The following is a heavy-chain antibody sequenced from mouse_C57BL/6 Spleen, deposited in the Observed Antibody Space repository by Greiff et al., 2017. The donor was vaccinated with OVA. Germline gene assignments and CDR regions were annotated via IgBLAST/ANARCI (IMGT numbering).Heavy chain of an antibody. V-gene: IGHV1-75*01. D-gene: IGHD2-3*01. Sequence: VQLQQSGPELVKPGASVKISCKASGYTFTDYYINWVKQRPGQGLEWIGWIFPGSGSTYYNEKFKGKATLTVDKASSTAYMLLSSLTSEDSAVYFCARRGGYDGYPFAYWGQGTLVTVSA. CDR3: ARRGGYDGYPFAY. J-gene: IGHJ3*01. CDR1: GYTFTDYY. CDR2: IFPGSGST.